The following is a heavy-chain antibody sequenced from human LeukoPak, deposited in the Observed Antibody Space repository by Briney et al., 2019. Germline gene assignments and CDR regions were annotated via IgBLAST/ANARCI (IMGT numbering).Heavy chain of an antibody. CDR3: SKSFETSGYYGLDAFEI. Sequence: GGSLRLSCAASGFSVSRNFMTWVRQPPGKGLEWVSIMYGDGSTYNADSVKGRFTISRDNSNNTVFLQMNSLRAEDTAVYYCSKSFETSGYYGLDAFEIWGQGTMVTVAS. CDR1: GFSVSRNF. V-gene: IGHV3-66*01. J-gene: IGHJ3*02. CDR2: MYGDGST. D-gene: IGHD3-22*01.